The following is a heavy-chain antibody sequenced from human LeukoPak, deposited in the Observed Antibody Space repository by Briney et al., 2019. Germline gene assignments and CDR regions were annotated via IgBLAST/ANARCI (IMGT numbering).Heavy chain of an antibody. J-gene: IGHJ4*02. CDR1: GGSFSGYY. Sequence: SETLSLTCAVYGGSFSGYYWSWIRQPPGKGLEWIGEINHSGSTNYNPSLKSRVTIPVDTSKNQFSLKLSSVTAADTAVYYCARAWSGSYPFDYWGQGTLVTVSS. CDR3: ARAWSGSYPFDY. CDR2: INHSGST. V-gene: IGHV4-34*01. D-gene: IGHD1-26*01.